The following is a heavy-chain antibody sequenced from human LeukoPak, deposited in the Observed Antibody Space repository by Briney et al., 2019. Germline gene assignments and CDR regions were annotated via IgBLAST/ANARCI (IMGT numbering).Heavy chain of an antibody. J-gene: IGHJ4*02. D-gene: IGHD1-14*01. V-gene: IGHV4-31*03. CDR2: IYYSGST. CDR1: GGSISSGGYY. Sequence: KSSETLSLTCTVSGGSISSGGYYWSWIRQHPGKGLEWIGYIYYSGSTYYNPSLKSRVTISVDTSKNQFSLKLSSVTAADTAVYYCARDNHGVSDYWGQGTLVTVSS. CDR3: ARDNHGVSDY.